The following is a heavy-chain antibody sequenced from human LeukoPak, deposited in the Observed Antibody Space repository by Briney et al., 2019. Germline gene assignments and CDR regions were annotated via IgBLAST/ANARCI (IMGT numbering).Heavy chain of an antibody. CDR3: ARTDYYDSSGYYYMPSDAFDI. Sequence: SETLSLTCAVYGGSFSGYYWSWIRQPPGKGLEWIGEINHSGSTDYNPSLKSRVTISVDTSKNQFSPKLSSVTAADAAVYYCARTDYYDSSGYYYMPSDAFDIWGQGTMVTVSS. CDR1: GGSFSGYY. CDR2: INHSGST. J-gene: IGHJ3*02. D-gene: IGHD3-22*01. V-gene: IGHV4-34*01.